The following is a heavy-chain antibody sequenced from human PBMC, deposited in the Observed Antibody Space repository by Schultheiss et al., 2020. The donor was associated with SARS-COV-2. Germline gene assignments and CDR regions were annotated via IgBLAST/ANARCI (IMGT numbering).Heavy chain of an antibody. V-gene: IGHV5-51*01. Sequence: GGSLRLSCKGSGYSFTSYWIGWVRQMPGKGLEWMGMIFPGDSDPIYSPSFQGQVTISADKSISTAYLQWSSLKASDTAMYYCARLLGYYYYMDVWGKGTTVTVSS. CDR3: ARLLGYYYYMDV. CDR2: IFPGDSDP. D-gene: IGHD7-27*01. J-gene: IGHJ6*03. CDR1: GYSFTSYW.